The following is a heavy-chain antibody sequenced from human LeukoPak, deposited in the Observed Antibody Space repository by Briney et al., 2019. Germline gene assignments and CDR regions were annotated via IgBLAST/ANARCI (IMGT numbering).Heavy chain of an antibody. J-gene: IGHJ4*02. Sequence: GGSLRLSCADSGSTFSSYGMHWVRQAPGKGLEWVAVISYDGSNKYYADSVKGRFTISRDNSKNTLYLQMNSLRAEDTAVYYCASGADFDYWGQGTLVTVSS. CDR2: ISYDGSNK. V-gene: IGHV3-30*03. CDR1: GSTFSSYG. CDR3: ASGADFDY.